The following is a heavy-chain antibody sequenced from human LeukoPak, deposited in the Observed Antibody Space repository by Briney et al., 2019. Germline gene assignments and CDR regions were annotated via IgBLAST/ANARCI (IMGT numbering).Heavy chain of an antibody. J-gene: IGHJ3*02. CDR1: GFTFSSYS. V-gene: IGHV4-30-4*08. CDR3: ARDRGSSSEFDI. Sequence: LRLSCAASGFTFSSYSMNWVRQPPGKGLEWIGYIYYSGSTYYNPSLKSRVTISVDTSKNQFFLKLSSVTAADTAVYYCARDRGSSSEFDIWGQGTMVTVSS. CDR2: IYYSGST. D-gene: IGHD6-6*01.